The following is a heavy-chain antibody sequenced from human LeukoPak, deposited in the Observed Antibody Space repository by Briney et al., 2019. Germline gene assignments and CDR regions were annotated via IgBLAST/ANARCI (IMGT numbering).Heavy chain of an antibody. CDR3: ATLTQSL. CDR1: GYTFTSNY. J-gene: IGHJ4*02. V-gene: IGHV1-2*02. CDR2: INPNSGGT. Sequence: ASVKVSCKAFGYTFTSNYMHWVRQAPGQGLEWMGWINPNSGGTKYAQKFQGRVTMTRDTSISTAYMELSRLRSDDTAVYYCATLTQSLWGQGTLVTVSS. D-gene: IGHD1-14*01.